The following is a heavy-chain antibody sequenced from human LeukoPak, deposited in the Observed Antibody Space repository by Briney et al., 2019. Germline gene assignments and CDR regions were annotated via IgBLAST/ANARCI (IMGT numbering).Heavy chain of an antibody. CDR3: AREGGPYRPLDY. CDR1: GGSITNTNY. V-gene: IGHV4-4*02. Sequence: SETLSLTCGVPGGSITNTNYWTWVRQPLGKGLEWIGEVNLQGSTNYNPSLMGRVAISVDTSENHISLQLTSVTAADTAVYYCAREGGPYRPLDYSGQGTLVTVSS. CDR2: VNLQGST. J-gene: IGHJ4*02.